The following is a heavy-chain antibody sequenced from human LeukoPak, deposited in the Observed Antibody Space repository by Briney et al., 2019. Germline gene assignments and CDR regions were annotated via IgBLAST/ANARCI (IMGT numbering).Heavy chain of an antibody. J-gene: IGHJ4*02. CDR3: AKDWSGGYNHYYFDY. Sequence: GDSLRLSCAASGFTFSSYSMNWVRQAPGKGLEWVSSITGSSTYIHYADSVKGRFTISRDNAKNSLYLQMNSLRAEDTAVYYCAKDWSGGYNHYYFDYWGQGTLVTVSS. CDR1: GFTFSSYS. V-gene: IGHV3-21*01. CDR2: ITGSSTYI. D-gene: IGHD2-8*02.